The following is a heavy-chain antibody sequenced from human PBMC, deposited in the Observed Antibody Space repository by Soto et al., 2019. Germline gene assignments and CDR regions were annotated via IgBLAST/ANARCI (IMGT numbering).Heavy chain of an antibody. CDR1: GFTFTRSA. V-gene: IGHV1-58*01. J-gene: IGHJ3*01. D-gene: IGHD4-17*01. Sequence: QMQLVQSGPEVKKPGTSVKVSCKASGFTFTRSAVQWVRQARGQRPEWLGWIVVGSGNTNYAQKFQQRVTITRDMSTSKAYMELSTLRSEDTAVYYCGAFATTGYGFDVWGQGTMVTVSS. CDR2: IVVGSGNT. CDR3: GAFATTGYGFDV.